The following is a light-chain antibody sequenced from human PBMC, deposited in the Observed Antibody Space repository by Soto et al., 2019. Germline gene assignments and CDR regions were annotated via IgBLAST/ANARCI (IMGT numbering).Light chain of an antibody. CDR3: LLSYSGAQAV. Sequence: QAVVTQEPSLPVSPGGTVPLTCGSSTGAVTSGHYPYWFQQKPGQAPRTLIYDTSNKHSWTPARFSGSLLGGKAALTLSGAQPEDEAEYYCLLSYSGAQAVFGGGTKLTVL. CDR2: DTS. CDR1: TGAVTSGHY. J-gene: IGLJ2*01. V-gene: IGLV7-46*01.